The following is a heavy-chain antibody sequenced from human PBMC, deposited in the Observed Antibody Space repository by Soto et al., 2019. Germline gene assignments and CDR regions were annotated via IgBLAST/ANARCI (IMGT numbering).Heavy chain of an antibody. V-gene: IGHV4-34*01. J-gene: IGHJ6*03. CDR3: VRGLILWFGEFSRRGGYYYYMDV. CDR2: INDSGNI. CDR1: GGSFSGYQ. Sequence: QVQLQQWGAGLLKPSETLSLTCAVYGGSFSGYQWTWIRQTPGKRLEWNGEINDSGNINYNPSLKRRVTMLVDTANKQLSLKLSSVTAADTAVYYCVRGLILWFGEFSRRGGYYYYMDVWGKGTTVTVSS. D-gene: IGHD3-10*01.